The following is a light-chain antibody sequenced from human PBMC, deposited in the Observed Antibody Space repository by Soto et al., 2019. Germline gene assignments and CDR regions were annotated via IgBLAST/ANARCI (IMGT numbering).Light chain of an antibody. J-gene: IGLJ2*01. CDR2: RDF. CDR1: NIGSKN. Sequence: SYELTQPLSVSVALGQTARITCGGTNIGSKNVHWYQQEPGQAPVLVIYRDFNRPSVIPERFSGSNSGNTATLTISRAQAGDEADYYCQVWDSSTVIFGGGTQLTVL. CDR3: QVWDSSTVI. V-gene: IGLV3-9*01.